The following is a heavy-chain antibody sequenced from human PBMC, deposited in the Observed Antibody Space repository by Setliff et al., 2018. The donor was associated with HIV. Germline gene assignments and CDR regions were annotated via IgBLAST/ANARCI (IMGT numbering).Heavy chain of an antibody. CDR3: AGWGGPGLQLVPFDY. J-gene: IGHJ4*02. Sequence: SETLSLTCTVSGGSISRGSYYWSWIRQPAGKGLEWIGRTHASGTTQCEPSLKNRCSMSIDTSKNQFSLKLSSVTAADTAVYYCAGWGGPGLQLVPFDYWGRGTLVTVSS. CDR1: GGSISRGSYY. CDR2: THASGTT. V-gene: IGHV4-61*02. D-gene: IGHD6-13*01.